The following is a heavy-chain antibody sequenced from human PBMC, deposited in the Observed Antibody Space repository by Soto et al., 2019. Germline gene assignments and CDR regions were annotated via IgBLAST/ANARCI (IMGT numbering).Heavy chain of an antibody. V-gene: IGHV3-66*01. Sequence: EVQLVESGGGLVQPGGSLRLSCAASGFTVSNNYMSRVRQAPGKGLKCVSVIYGGGSTDYADSVKGRFTISRDNSKNTLYLQMNSLRDEDTAVYYCARAAAPYGSGSYPIDYWGQGTLVTVSS. D-gene: IGHD3-10*01. CDR2: IYGGGST. J-gene: IGHJ4*02. CDR1: GFTVSNNY. CDR3: ARAAAPYGSGSYPIDY.